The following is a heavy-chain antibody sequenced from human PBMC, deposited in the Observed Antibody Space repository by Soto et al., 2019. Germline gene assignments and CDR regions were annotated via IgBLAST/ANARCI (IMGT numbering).Heavy chain of an antibody. CDR1: GYTFTSYY. D-gene: IGHD3-16*02. V-gene: IGHV1-46*01. CDR2: INPSGGST. J-gene: IGHJ4*02. Sequence: GASVKVSCKASGYTFTSYYMHWVRQAPGQGLEWMGIINPSGGSTSYAQKFQGRVTMTRDTSTSTVYMELSSLRSEDTAVYYCARADDYLWGSYRQFDYWGQGTLVTVSS. CDR3: ARADDYLWGSYRQFDY.